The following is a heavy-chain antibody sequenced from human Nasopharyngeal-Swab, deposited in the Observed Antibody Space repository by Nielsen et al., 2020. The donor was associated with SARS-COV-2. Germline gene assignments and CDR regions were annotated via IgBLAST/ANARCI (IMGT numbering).Heavy chain of an antibody. CDR3: TRRIVVDDY. V-gene: IGHV3-23*01. D-gene: IGHD2-15*01. Sequence: GESLKISCAASGFTFSSYSMNWARQAPGKGLEWVSAISGHGSSTYYADSVKGRFTISRDNSQNTLFLQMNSLRAEDTAVYYCTRRIVVDDYWGQGTLVTVSS. J-gene: IGHJ4*02. CDR2: ISGHGSST. CDR1: GFTFSSYS.